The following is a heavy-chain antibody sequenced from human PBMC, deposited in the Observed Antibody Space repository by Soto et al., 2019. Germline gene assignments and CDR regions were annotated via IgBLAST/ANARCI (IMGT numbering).Heavy chain of an antibody. V-gene: IGHV4-34*01. J-gene: IGHJ6*02. D-gene: IGHD3-16*01. Sequence: PSETLSLTCAVYGGSFSGYYWSWIRQPPGKGLEWIGEINHSGSTNYNPSLKSRVTISVDTSKNQFSLKLSSVTAADTAVYYCAGLNGSGTFSMDVWGQGTTVTVSS. CDR2: INHSGST. CDR3: AGLNGSGTFSMDV. CDR1: GGSFSGYY.